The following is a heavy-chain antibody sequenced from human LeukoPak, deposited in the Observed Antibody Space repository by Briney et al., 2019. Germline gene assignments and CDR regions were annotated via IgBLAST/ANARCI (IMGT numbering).Heavy chain of an antibody. CDR3: ARLVHDYWTNWLDP. Sequence: SETLSLTCTVSGGSISSYYWSWIRQPPGKGLEWIGYIYYSGSTNYNPSLKSRVTISVDTSKNQFSLKLSSVTAADTAVYYCARLVHDYWTNWLDPWGQGTLVTVSS. V-gene: IGHV4-59*08. CDR1: GGSISSYY. CDR2: IYYSGST. J-gene: IGHJ5*02. D-gene: IGHD4-11*01.